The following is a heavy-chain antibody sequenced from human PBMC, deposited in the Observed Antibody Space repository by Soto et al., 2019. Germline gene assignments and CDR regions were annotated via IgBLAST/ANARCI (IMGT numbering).Heavy chain of an antibody. V-gene: IGHV2-70*01. CDR2: IDWDDDK. Sequence: SGPTLVNPTQTLTLTCTFSGFSLSTSGMCVSWIRQPPGKALEWLALIDWDDDKYYSTSLKTRLTISKDTSKNQVVLTMTNMDPVDTATYYCARDISYSSSWYAQRDGYYYYGMDVWGQGTTVTVSS. CDR3: ARDISYSSSWYAQRDGYYYYGMDV. J-gene: IGHJ6*02. D-gene: IGHD6-13*01. CDR1: GFSLSTSGMC.